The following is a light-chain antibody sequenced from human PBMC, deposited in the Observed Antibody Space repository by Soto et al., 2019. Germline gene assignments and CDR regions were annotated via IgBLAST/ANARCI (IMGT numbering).Light chain of an antibody. V-gene: IGLV2-14*01. CDR2: VVS. CDR3: SSYTSSLVV. CDR1: SSDVGGYNY. J-gene: IGLJ2*01. Sequence: QSALTQPASVSGSPGQSITISCTGTSSDVGGYNYVSWYQQHPGKAPKLMIYVVSNRPSGVSNRFSGSKSGNTASLTISGLQAEDEADYYCSSYTSSLVVFGGGTKLTVL.